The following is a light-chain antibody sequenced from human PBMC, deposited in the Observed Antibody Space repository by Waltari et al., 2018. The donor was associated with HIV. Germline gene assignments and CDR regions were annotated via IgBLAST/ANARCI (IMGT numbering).Light chain of an antibody. J-gene: IGLJ3*02. Sequence: QSALTQPASVSGSPGQSITISCTGTSSDVGGYNYVSWYQQHPGKAPKLMIYEVNNRPSGVSNRFSGSKSGNRASLTISWLQAEDEADYYCSSYTSTNTLVFGGGTKLTVL. CDR2: EVN. CDR1: SSDVGGYNY. V-gene: IGLV2-14*01. CDR3: SSYTSTNTLV.